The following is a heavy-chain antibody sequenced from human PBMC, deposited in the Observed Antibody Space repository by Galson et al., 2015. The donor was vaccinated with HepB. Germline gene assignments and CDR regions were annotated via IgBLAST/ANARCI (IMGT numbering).Heavy chain of an antibody. CDR1: GYSFTSYW. CDR2: IDPRDSYT. D-gene: IGHD6-13*01. V-gene: IGHV5-10-1*01. J-gene: IGHJ4*02. CDR3: ARHSTGWAAAGPLFDY. Sequence: QSGAEVKKPGESLRISCKGSGYSFTSYWISWVRQMPGKGLEWMGRIDPRDSYTKYSPSFQGHVTISAARSITTAYLQWSSLKASDTAMYYCARHSTGWAAAGPLFDYWGQGTLVTVSS.